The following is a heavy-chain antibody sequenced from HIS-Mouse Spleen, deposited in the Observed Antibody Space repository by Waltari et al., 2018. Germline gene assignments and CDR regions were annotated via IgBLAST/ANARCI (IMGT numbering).Heavy chain of an antibody. CDR3: ARDGALGYFDL. CDR2: ISYDGSNK. J-gene: IGHJ2*01. Sequence: QVQLVASGGGVVQPGRSLRLSCAASGFTFSRYAMHWVRQAPGKGLEWVAVISYDGSNKYYADSVKGRFTISRDNSKNTLYLQMNSLRAEDTAVYYCARDGALGYFDLWGRGTLVTVSS. V-gene: IGHV3-30-3*01. D-gene: IGHD3-16*01. CDR1: GFTFSRYA.